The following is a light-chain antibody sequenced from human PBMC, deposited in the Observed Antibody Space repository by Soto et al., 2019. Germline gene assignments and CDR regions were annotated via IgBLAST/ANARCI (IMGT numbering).Light chain of an antibody. CDR3: QQYGSSGT. CDR1: QSVSSY. Sequence: EIVLTQSPATLSLSPGERATLSCRASQSVSSYLAWYQQKPGQAPRLLIHDASNRATGISARFSGSGSGTDFTLTIGSLEPEDFAVYYCQQYGSSGTFGQGTKVDIK. J-gene: IGKJ1*01. CDR2: DAS. V-gene: IGKV3-11*01.